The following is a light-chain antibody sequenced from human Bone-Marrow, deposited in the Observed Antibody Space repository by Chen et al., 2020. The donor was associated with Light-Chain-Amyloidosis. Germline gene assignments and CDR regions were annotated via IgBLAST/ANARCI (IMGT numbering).Light chain of an antibody. Sequence: SALTQPASVSGSPGQSIAISCTGTSSDVGSYNYVSWYQQHPGKAPKLMLYEVSNRPSGVSNRFSGAKSGNTASLTISGLQAEDEADYYCSSYTSSSTSWVFGGGTKLTVL. CDR1: SSDVGSYNY. CDR2: EVS. J-gene: IGLJ3*02. V-gene: IGLV2-14*01. CDR3: SSYTSSSTSWV.